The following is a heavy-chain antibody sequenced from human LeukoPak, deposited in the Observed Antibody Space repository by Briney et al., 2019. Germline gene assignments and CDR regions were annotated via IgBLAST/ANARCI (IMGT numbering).Heavy chain of an antibody. CDR1: GFTFIDFA. CDR3: AKRLSRGYFGKLIFDY. D-gene: IGHD3-9*01. CDR2: ITTTAEST. V-gene: IGHV3-23*01. Sequence: GRSLRLSRAATGFTFIDFAMSWVRQSPRTGLEWVSSITTTAESTSYADSVKGRFTISRDNSGSTLHLQMNSLRIEDSAVYYCAKRLSRGYFGKLIFDYWGQGALVTVSS. J-gene: IGHJ4*02.